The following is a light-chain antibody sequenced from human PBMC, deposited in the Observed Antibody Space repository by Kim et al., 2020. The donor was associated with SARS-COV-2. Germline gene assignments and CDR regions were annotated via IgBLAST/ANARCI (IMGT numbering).Light chain of an antibody. J-gene: IGKJ4*01. Sequence: EIVLTQSPATLSLSPGERAALSCRASQSVSRYLAWYQLKPGQAPRLLIYDASTRATAIPARFSGSGSGTDFTLTISSLEPEDFAVYYCQQRSNWPLTFGGGTKVDIK. CDR1: QSVSRY. CDR3: QQRSNWPLT. V-gene: IGKV3-11*01. CDR2: DAS.